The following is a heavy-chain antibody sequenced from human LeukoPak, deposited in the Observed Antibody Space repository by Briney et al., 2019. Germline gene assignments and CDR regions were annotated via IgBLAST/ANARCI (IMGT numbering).Heavy chain of an antibody. D-gene: IGHD2-2*02. CDR1: GGSISSYY. CDR2: IYYSGGT. CDR3: ARGYCSSTSCYRINWFDP. Sequence: PSETLSLTCTVSGGSISSYYWSWIRQPPGKGLEWIGYIYYSGGTNYNPSLKSRVTISVDTSKNQFTLKLSSVTAADTAVYYCARGYCSSTSCYRINWFDPWGQGTLVTVSS. J-gene: IGHJ5*02. V-gene: IGHV4-59*01.